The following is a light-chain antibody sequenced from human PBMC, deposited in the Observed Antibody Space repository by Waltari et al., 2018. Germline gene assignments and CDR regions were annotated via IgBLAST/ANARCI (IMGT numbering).Light chain of an antibody. Sequence: EIVLTQSPGTLYLSPGERVTLSCRASQTVISSYLAWYQQKPGQAPRLLIYETSSRATGIPDRFSGSRSGTDFTLTISRLEPEDSAVYYCQQYGSSPRYTFGQGTKLEIK. CDR2: ETS. CDR3: QQYGSSPRYT. J-gene: IGKJ2*01. V-gene: IGKV3-20*01. CDR1: QTVISSY.